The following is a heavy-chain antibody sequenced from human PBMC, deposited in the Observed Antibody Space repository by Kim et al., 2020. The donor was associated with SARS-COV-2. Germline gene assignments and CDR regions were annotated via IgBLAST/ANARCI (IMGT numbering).Heavy chain of an antibody. V-gene: IGHV4-31*03. Sequence: SETLSLTCTVSGGSISSGGYYWSWIRQHPGKGLEWIGYIYYSGSTYYNPSLKSRVTISVDTSKNQFSLKLSSVTAADTAVYYCAREPLKNAVPLGYYDYYCMDLWGQGTRVTVSS. D-gene: IGHD1-1*01. CDR2: IYYSGST. CDR1: GGSISSGGYY. CDR3: AREPLKNAVPLGYYDYYCMDL. J-gene: IGHJ6*02.